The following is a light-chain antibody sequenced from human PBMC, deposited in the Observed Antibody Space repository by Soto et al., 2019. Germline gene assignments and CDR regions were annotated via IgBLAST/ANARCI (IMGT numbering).Light chain of an antibody. CDR1: QSVSSN. J-gene: IGKJ4*01. Sequence: EIVMTQSPATLSVSPGERATLSCRASQSVSSNLAWYHVKLVQAPRLLIYVASTRATGVPARFSGSGSGTEFSLTISSLQSEDLAVYYCQQYSDWPPLTFGGGTKVEI. V-gene: IGKV3-15*01. CDR3: QQYSDWPPLT. CDR2: VAS.